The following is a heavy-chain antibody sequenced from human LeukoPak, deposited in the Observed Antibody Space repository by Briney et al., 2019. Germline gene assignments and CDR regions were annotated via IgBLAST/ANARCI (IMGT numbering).Heavy chain of an antibody. V-gene: IGHV1-46*01. D-gene: IGHD2-2*01. CDR1: GYTFTSYY. J-gene: IGHJ6*03. Sequence: ASVKVSCKASGYTFTSYYMHWVRQAPGQGLEWMGIINPSGGSTSYAQKFQGRVTMTRDTSTSTVYMELSSLRSEDTAVYYCARGPPPKYCSSTSCYDYYYYYYMDVWGKGTTVTISS. CDR3: ARGPPPKYCSSTSCYDYYYYYYMDV. CDR2: INPSGGST.